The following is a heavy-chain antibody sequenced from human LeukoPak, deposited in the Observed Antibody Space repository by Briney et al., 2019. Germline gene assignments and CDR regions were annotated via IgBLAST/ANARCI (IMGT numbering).Heavy chain of an antibody. CDR3: ARAQYGSGSFWSFDI. CDR1: GFTFSSYD. J-gene: IGHJ3*02. Sequence: GGSLRLSCAASGFTFSSYDMHWVRQATGKGLEWVSAIGTASDTYYPGSVKGRFTISRENAKNSLYLQMNSLRAGDTAVYYCARAQYGSGSFWSFDIWGQGTMVTVSS. CDR2: IGTASDT. V-gene: IGHV3-13*04. D-gene: IGHD3-10*01.